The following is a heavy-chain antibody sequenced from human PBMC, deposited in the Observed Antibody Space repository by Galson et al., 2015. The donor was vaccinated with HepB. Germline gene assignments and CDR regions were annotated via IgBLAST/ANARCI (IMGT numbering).Heavy chain of an antibody. CDR1: GFTFSSYA. J-gene: IGHJ5*02. CDR2: ISGSGGST. D-gene: IGHD4-17*01. CDR3: AKDYYGVIPQGWFDP. V-gene: IGHV3-23*01. Sequence: SLRLSCAASGFTFSSYAMSWVRQAPGKGLEWVSAISGSGGSTYYADSVKGRFTISRDNSKSTLYLQMNSLRAEDTAVYYCAKDYYGVIPQGWFDPWGQGTLVTVSS.